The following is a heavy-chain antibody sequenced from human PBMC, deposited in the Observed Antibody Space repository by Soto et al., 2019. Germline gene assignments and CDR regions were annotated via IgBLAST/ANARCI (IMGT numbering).Heavy chain of an antibody. Sequence: QVQLVESGGGVVQPGRSLRLSCAASGFTFSSYAMHWVRQAPGKGLEWVAVISYDGSNKYYADSVKGRFTISRDNSTNTLYRDMNSLRAEDTAVYYSSSARRQQLVGNLPLSQVDYWGQGTLVTVSS. CDR3: SSARRQQLVGNLPLSQVDY. CDR1: GFTFSSYA. J-gene: IGHJ4*02. CDR2: ISYDGSNK. D-gene: IGHD6-13*01. V-gene: IGHV3-30-3*01.